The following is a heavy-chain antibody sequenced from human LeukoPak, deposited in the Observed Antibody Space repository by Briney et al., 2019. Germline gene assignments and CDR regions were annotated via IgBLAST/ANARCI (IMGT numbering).Heavy chain of an antibody. CDR3: ARGLSGSYYPIYYYYYMDV. D-gene: IGHD1-26*01. V-gene: IGHV1-18*01. Sequence: ASVKVSCKASGYTFTSYGISWVRQAPGQGLEWMGWISAYNGNTNYAQKLQGRVTMTTDTSTSTAYMELRSLRSDDTAVYYCARGLSGSYYPIYYYYYMDVWGKGTTVTVSS. J-gene: IGHJ6*03. CDR2: ISAYNGNT. CDR1: GYTFTSYG.